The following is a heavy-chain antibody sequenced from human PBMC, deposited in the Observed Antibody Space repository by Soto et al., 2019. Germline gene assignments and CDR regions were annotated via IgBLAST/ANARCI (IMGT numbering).Heavy chain of an antibody. CDR2: IYYSGST. D-gene: IGHD3-10*01. CDR1: GGSISSYY. CDR3: ARLWGWFGDY. Sequence: QVQLQESGPGLVKPSETLSLTCTVSGGSISSYYWSWIRQPPGKGLEWIGYIYYSGSTNYNPSLXRXVXRXXDTSKYQFSLKLSSVTAADTAVYYCARLWGWFGDYWGQGTLVTVSS. V-gene: IGHV4-59*08. J-gene: IGHJ4*02.